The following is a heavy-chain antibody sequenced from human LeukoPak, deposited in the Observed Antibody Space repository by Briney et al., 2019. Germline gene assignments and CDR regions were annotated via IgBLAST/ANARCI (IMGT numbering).Heavy chain of an antibody. J-gene: IGHJ4*02. V-gene: IGHV3-7*01. D-gene: IGHD1-26*01. CDR2: VHQGGSEK. Sequence: GGSLRLSCAASGFTFSTYWMTWVRQTPGKGLEWVANVHQGGSEKSYWDSVKGRFTIFRDNAQNSLYLHMNSLRVEDTGVYYCTRDTGGSGSYPDFWGRGTLVTVSS. CDR1: GFTFSTYW. CDR3: TRDTGGSGSYPDF.